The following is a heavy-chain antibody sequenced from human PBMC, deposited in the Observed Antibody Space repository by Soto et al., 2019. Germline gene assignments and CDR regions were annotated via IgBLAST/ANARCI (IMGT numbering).Heavy chain of an antibody. V-gene: IGHV3-21*06. CDR3: ARESEDLTSNFDY. CDR2: ISSTTHYI. CDR1: GFNLRIYT. J-gene: IGHJ4*02. Sequence: GGSLRLSFVGSGFNLRIYTMNWVRQAPWKGLEWVSSISSTTHYIYYADSMRGRFTISRDKAKNAVYLEMNSLRAEETAVYYCARESEDLTSNFDYWGQGTLVTVYS.